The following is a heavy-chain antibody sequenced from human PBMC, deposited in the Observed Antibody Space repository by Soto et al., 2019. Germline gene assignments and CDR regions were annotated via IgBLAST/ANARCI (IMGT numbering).Heavy chain of an antibody. CDR2: INPNSGGK. CDR3: ARGSVVPAAASLVGCSGGSCSLRYFQH. D-gene: IGHD2-15*01. V-gene: IGHV1-2*04. CDR1: GYTFTGYY. Sequence: QVQLVQSGAEVKKPGASVKVSCKASGYTFTGYYMHWVRQAPGQGLEWMGWINPNSGGKNYAQKFQGWVTMTRDTSISTAYIELSRLRSDDTAVYYCARGSVVPAAASLVGCSGGSCSLRYFQHWGQGTLVTVSS. J-gene: IGHJ1*01.